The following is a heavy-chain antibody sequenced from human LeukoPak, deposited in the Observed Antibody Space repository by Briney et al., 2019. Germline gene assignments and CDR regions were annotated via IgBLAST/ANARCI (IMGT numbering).Heavy chain of an antibody. CDR3: AKDRVSPGFNWFDP. CDR2: ISGSGYDT. CDR1: GFTSRSYA. Sequence: PGGTLRLSCAASGFTSRSYAMRWVRQAPGKGLEWVSAISGSGYDTFYADSVKGRFTISRDNSKNTLYLQMNSLRAEDTAVYYCAKDRVSPGFNWFDPWGRGTLVTVSS. D-gene: IGHD3-16*01. V-gene: IGHV3-23*01. J-gene: IGHJ5*02.